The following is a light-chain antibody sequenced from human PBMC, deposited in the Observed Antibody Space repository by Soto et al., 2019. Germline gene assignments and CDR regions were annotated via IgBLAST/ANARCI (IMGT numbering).Light chain of an antibody. CDR3: QQYNGT. V-gene: IGKV1-5*03. CDR2: KAS. J-gene: IGKJ1*01. CDR1: QGIGNW. Sequence: DIQMTQSPSTLSASLADRVTLTCRASQGIGNWLAWYQQKPGKAPKLLIYKASTLESGVPSRFSGSGSGTEFTLTISSLQPDDFATYYCQQYNGTFGRGTKVEIK.